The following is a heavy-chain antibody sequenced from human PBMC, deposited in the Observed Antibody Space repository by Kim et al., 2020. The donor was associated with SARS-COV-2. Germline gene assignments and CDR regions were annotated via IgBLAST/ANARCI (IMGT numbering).Heavy chain of an antibody. J-gene: IGHJ6*02. CDR2: N. D-gene: IGHD2-21*01. CDR3: VRGSAYHGMKV. V-gene: IGHV6-1*01. Sequence: NDYAVSVKNRITVNPDTSTHQFSLQLNSVTPEDTAVYYCVRGSAYHGMKVWGQGTTVTVSS.